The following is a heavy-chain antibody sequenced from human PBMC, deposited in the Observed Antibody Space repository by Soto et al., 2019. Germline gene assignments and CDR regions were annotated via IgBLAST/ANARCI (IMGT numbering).Heavy chain of an antibody. CDR3: AWSRKLLWFGELLPTEGIDY. V-gene: IGHV1-18*01. CDR2: ISAYNGNT. CDR1: GYTFTSYG. D-gene: IGHD3-10*01. Sequence: QVQLVQSGAEVKKPGASVKVSCKASGYTFTSYGISWVRQAPGQGLEWMGWISAYNGNTNYAQKLQGRVTMTTDTSTFTAYMELRSLRSDDTAVNYCAWSRKLLWFGELLPTEGIDYCGQGTLVTVSS. J-gene: IGHJ4*02.